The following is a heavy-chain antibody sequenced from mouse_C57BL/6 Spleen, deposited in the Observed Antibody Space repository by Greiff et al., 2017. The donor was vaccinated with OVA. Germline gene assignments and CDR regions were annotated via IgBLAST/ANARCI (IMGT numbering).Heavy chain of an antibody. CDR2: INPNYGTT. J-gene: IGHJ3*01. D-gene: IGHD1-1*01. CDR1: GYSFTDYN. CDR3: ARLSHYYDGAWFAY. Sequence: EVHLQQSGHGLVKPGASVKISCKASGYSFTDYNMNWVNQSHGKSLEWIGVINPNYGTTSYNQKFKGKATLTVDQASSTAYMQLNSLTSEDSAVYYCARLSHYYDGAWFAYWGQGTLVTVSA. V-gene: IGHV1-39*01.